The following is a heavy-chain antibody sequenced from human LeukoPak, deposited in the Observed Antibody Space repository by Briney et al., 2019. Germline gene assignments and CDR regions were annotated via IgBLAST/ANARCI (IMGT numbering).Heavy chain of an antibody. CDR3: ACSAYYESSPGYFDY. J-gene: IGHJ4*02. CDR2: INHSGST. CDR1: GGSFSGYY. D-gene: IGHD3-22*01. Sequence: SETLSLTCAVYGGSFSGYYWSWIRQPPGKGLEWIGEINHSGSTNYNPSLKSRVTISVDTSKNQFSLKLSSVTAADTAVYYCACSAYYESSPGYFDYWGQGTLVTVSS. V-gene: IGHV4-34*01.